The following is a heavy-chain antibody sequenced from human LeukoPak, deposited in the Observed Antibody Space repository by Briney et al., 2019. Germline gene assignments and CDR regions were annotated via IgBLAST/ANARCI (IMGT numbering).Heavy chain of an antibody. D-gene: IGHD3-3*01. J-gene: IGHJ4*02. CDR3: ARHRSGYFTPFSN. Sequence: SETLSLTCAVYGGSFSGYYWSWIRQPPGKGLEWIGEINHSGSTNYNPSLKSRVTISVDTSKNQFSLKLSSVTAADTAVYYCARHRSGYFTPFSNWGQGRLVIVSS. CDR1: GGSFSGYY. V-gene: IGHV4-34*01. CDR2: INHSGST.